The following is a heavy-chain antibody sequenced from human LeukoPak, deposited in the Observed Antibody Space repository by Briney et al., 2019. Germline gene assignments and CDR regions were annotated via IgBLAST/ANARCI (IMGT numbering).Heavy chain of an antibody. D-gene: IGHD3-10*01. Sequence: SETLSLTCTVSGGSISSGDYYWSWIRQPPGKGLEWIGYIYYSGSTNYNPSLKSRVTISVDTSKNQFSLKLSSVTAADTAVYYCARLLLWFGESWYFDLWGRGTLVTVSS. CDR2: IYYSGST. J-gene: IGHJ2*01. CDR3: ARLLLWFGESWYFDL. CDR1: GGSISSGDYY. V-gene: IGHV4-30-4*01.